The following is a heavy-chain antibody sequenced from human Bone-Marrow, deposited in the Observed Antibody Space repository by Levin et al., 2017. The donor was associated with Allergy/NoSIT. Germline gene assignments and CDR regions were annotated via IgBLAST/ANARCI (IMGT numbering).Heavy chain of an antibody. CDR2: INPNSGGT. D-gene: IGHD2-2*01. CDR1: GYTFTGYY. V-gene: IGHV1-2*04. CDR3: ARAPRGMPLYYYGMDV. J-gene: IGHJ6*02. Sequence: KRGESLKISCKASGYTFTGYYMHWVRQAPGQGLEWMGWINPNSGGTNYAQKFQGWVTMTRDTSISTAYMELSRLRSDDTAVYYCARAPRGMPLYYYGMDVWGQGTTVTVSS.